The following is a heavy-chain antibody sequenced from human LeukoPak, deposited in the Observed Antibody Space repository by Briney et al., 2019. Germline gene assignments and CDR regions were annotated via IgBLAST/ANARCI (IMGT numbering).Heavy chain of an antibody. Sequence: PGGSLRLSRTASGFTFSAYSMQWVRQAPGKGLEYISYVSSGGSVMYYADSVKGRFTISRDNAKKSVNLQMNSLRDEDTAIYYCVRAPDGGYDYWGQGALVTVSS. CDR3: VRAPDGGYDY. V-gene: IGHV3-48*02. CDR2: VSSGGSVM. J-gene: IGHJ4*02. CDR1: GFTFSAYS. D-gene: IGHD1-26*01.